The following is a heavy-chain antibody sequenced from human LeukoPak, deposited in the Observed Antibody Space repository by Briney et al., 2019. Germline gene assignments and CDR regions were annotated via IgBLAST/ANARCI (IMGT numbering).Heavy chain of an antibody. D-gene: IGHD2-21*02. CDR1: GFTFSSYE. J-gene: IGHJ4*02. CDR3: ARGGADPPNFGGGIVVVTAIANAMGY. CDR2: INSDGSST. V-gene: IGHV3-74*01. Sequence: PGGSLRLSCAASGFTFSSYEMKWVRQAPGKGLVWVSRINSDGSSTSYADSVKGRFTISRDNAKNTLYLQMNSLRAEDTAVYYCARGGADPPNFGGGIVVVTAIANAMGYWGQGTLVTVSS.